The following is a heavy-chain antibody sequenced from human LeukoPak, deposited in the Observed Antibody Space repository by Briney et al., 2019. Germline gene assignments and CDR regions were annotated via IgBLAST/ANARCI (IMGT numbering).Heavy chain of an antibody. CDR1: GFTFTNAW. CDR2: IKSKSDGGTT. V-gene: IGHV3-15*01. CDR3: TTESVNMVRGINDY. J-gene: IGHJ4*02. D-gene: IGHD3-10*01. Sequence: GGSLRLSCAASGFTFTNAWMSWVRQAPGKGLEWVGRIKSKSDGGTTDYVAPAKGRFTISRDDSKNTLYLQMNSLKTEDTALYFCTTESVNMVRGINDYWGQGTLVTVTS.